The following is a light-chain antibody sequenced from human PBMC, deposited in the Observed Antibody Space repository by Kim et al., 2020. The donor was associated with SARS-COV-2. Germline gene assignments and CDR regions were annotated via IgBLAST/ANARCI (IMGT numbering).Light chain of an antibody. CDR3: SSYTSSFTLV. Sequence: GQSITTSCPGTSSDVGGYNYFAWYQQHPGKAPKLMIYDVSNRPSGVSNRFSGSKSGNTASLTISGLQAEDDADDYCSSYTSSFTLVFGGGTQLTVL. CDR2: DVS. V-gene: IGLV2-14*03. J-gene: IGLJ2*01. CDR1: SSDVGGYNY.